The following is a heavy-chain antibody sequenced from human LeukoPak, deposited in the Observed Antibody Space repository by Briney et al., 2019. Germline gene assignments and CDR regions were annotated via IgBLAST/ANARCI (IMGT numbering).Heavy chain of an antibody. Sequence: PSETLSLTCTVSGGSISSYYWSWIRQPPGKGLEWIGYIYYSGSTNYNPSLKSRVTISVDTSKNQFYLKLSSVTAADTAVYYCARSRYYDFWSGGGGHNWFDPWGQGTLVTVSS. CDR1: GGSISSYY. J-gene: IGHJ5*02. CDR3: ARSRYYDFWSGGGGHNWFDP. V-gene: IGHV4-59*01. CDR2: IYYSGST. D-gene: IGHD3-3*01.